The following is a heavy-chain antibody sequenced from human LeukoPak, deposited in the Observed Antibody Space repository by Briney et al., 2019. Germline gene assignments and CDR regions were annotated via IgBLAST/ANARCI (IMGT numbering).Heavy chain of an antibody. Sequence: GGSLRLSCAASGFPFSDYTMNWVRQAPGKGLEWVSYFSSSSSTIYYADSVRGRFTVSRDNAKNSLYLQMNSLRAEDTAVYYCARDLENTDMAYGGYYFDYWGQGTLVTVSS. CDR2: FSSSSSTI. V-gene: IGHV3-48*01. D-gene: IGHD5-18*01. CDR3: ARDLENTDMAYGGYYFDY. J-gene: IGHJ4*02. CDR1: GFPFSDYT.